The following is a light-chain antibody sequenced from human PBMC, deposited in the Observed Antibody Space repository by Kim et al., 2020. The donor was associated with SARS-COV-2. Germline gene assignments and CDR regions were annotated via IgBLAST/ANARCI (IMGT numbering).Light chain of an antibody. CDR1: QSVSSSY. Sequence: SHGERPTRTCRASQSVSSSYVAWYQKQPRQTPVLLNYGASSRATGMPDRFGGSGYGTDFNLTISRLEPEDLAVYYCQQYGGSRTFGQGTKVDIK. J-gene: IGKJ1*01. CDR2: GAS. V-gene: IGKV3-20*01. CDR3: QQYGGSRT.